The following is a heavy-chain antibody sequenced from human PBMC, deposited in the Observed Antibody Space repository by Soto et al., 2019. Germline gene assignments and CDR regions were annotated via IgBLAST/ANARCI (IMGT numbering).Heavy chain of an antibody. V-gene: IGHV1-18*01. J-gene: IGHJ3*02. D-gene: IGHD1-7*01. CDR1: GYTFTSYG. Sequence: ASVKVSCKASGYTFTSYGISWVRQAPGQGLEWMGWISAYNGNTNYAQKLQGRVTMTTDTSTSTAYMELRSLSSDDTAAYYCARDTPNWNYAPEPFDIWGQGTMVTVSS. CDR3: ARDTPNWNYAPEPFDI. CDR2: ISAYNGNT.